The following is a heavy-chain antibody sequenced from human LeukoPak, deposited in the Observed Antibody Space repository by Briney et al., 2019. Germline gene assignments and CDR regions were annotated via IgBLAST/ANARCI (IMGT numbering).Heavy chain of an antibody. Sequence: PGGSLRLSCAASGFTFTDYYMGWIRQAPGKGLEWLSYISGSGTTIFYADSVKSRFTIPRDNAKNSVDLQMNSLRAEDTAVYYCGRDFGLVGTKRSFDIWGQGTMVTVSS. CDR3: GRDFGLVGTKRSFDI. CDR1: GFTFTDYY. J-gene: IGHJ3*02. D-gene: IGHD1-7*01. CDR2: ISGSGTTI. V-gene: IGHV3-11*01.